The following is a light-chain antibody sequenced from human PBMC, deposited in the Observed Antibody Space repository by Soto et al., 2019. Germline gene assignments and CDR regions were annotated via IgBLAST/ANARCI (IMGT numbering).Light chain of an antibody. V-gene: IGKV3-15*01. J-gene: IGKJ1*01. CDR2: GAS. CDR3: QQYNSWPGT. Sequence: ETVMTQSPATLSLSPGARATLSCRASQSINSNLAWYQLKPGQAPRLLIDGASTRATGIPARFSGSGSGTDFTLTISSLQSEDFAVYYCQQYNSWPGTFGRGTKVEIK. CDR1: QSINSN.